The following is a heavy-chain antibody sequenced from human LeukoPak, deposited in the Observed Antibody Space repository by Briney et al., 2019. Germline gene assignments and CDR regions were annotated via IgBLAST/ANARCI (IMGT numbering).Heavy chain of an antibody. D-gene: IGHD6-13*01. J-gene: IGHJ4*02. CDR1: GFTFSSYA. V-gene: IGHV3-30*01. CDR3: ARDPPGELSSSWYYFDY. Sequence: GRSLRLSCAASGFTFSSYAMHWVRQAPGKGLEWVAVISYDGSNKYYADSVKGRFTISRDNSKNTLYLQMNSLRAEDTAVYYCARDPPGELSSSWYYFDYWGQGTLVTVSS. CDR2: ISYDGSNK.